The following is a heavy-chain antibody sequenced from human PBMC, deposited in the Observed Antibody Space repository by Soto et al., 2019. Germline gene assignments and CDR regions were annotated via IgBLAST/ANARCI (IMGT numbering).Heavy chain of an antibody. J-gene: IGHJ5*02. CDR2: IYHSGST. V-gene: IGHV4-4*02. Sequence: SETLSLTCAVSGGSISSSNWWSWVRQPPGKGLEWIGEIYHSGSTNYNPSLKSRVTISVDKSKNQLSLKLSSVTAADTAVYYCARAALYYDILTGYNNWFDPWGQGTLVTVSS. CDR3: ARAALYYDILTGYNNWFDP. CDR1: GGSISSSNW. D-gene: IGHD3-9*01.